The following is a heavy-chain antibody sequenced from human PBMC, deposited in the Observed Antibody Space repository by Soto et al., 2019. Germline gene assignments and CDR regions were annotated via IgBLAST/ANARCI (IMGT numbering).Heavy chain of an antibody. J-gene: IGHJ3*02. Sequence: VQSGAEMKKPGASMKVSCKASGYTFNSYAMHWVSQAPGQRLEWMGWINAGNGNTKYSQKFQGRVTITWDTSANTGYMELRSLTSEDTAVYYCASWGETGALVIWGQGTLVTVSS. CDR3: ASWGETGALVI. CDR2: INAGNGNT. CDR1: GYTFNSYA. V-gene: IGHV1-3*01. D-gene: IGHD3-16*01.